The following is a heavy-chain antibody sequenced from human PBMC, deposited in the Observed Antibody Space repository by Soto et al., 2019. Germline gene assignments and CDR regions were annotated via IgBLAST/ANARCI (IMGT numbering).Heavy chain of an antibody. J-gene: IGHJ4*02. V-gene: IGHV3-23*01. CDR3: VRDLYRSATMPCLDH. Sequence: GGSLRLSCEASGFTFINYAMRWVRHSPGKGLEWVSSISDTGGDSYYADSMDGRFTVSRDNSKNTLYLQINSLRAEDTAIYYCVRDLYRSATMPCLDHWGQGALVTVSS. CDR2: ISDTGGDS. D-gene: IGHD1-1*01. CDR1: GFTFINYA.